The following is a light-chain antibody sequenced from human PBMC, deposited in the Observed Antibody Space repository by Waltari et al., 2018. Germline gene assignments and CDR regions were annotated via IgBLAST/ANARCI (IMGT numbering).Light chain of an antibody. CDR2: AAS. V-gene: IGKV1-27*01. CDR3: QKYNSALT. CDR1: QGSSNY. Sequence: DIQMTQSPSSLSASVGDRVTITCRASQGSSNYLAWDQQKPGKVPKLLIYAASTLEAGVPSRFSGSGSGTDFTLTISSLQPEDVATYYCQKYNSALTFGQGTKVEIK. J-gene: IGKJ1*01.